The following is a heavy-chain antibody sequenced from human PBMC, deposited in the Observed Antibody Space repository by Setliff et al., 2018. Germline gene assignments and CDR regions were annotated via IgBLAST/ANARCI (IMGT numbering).Heavy chain of an antibody. J-gene: IGHJ4*02. Sequence: PGGSLRLSCATSGFAFSGYGMHWVRQAPGKGLEWVSYISATSNTIYYADSVKGRFTISRDSAKNSLYLQMNSLRPEDTAVYYCARVGIFGGGYFDFWGQGTLVTVSS. V-gene: IGHV3-48*01. CDR2: ISATSNTI. CDR3: ARVGIFGGGYFDF. CDR1: GFAFSGYG. D-gene: IGHD3-3*01.